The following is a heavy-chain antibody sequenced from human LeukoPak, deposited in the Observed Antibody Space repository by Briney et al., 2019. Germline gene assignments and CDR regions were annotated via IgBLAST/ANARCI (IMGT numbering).Heavy chain of an antibody. Sequence: GGSLRLSCAASGFTFSSYTIHWVRQAPGKGLEWVSYISSSSSYTNYADSVKGRFTISRDNAKNSLYLQMNSLRAEDTAVYYCARAGYYDSSDYWGQGTLVTVSS. CDR2: ISSSSSYT. CDR3: ARAGYYDSSDY. J-gene: IGHJ4*02. D-gene: IGHD3-22*01. V-gene: IGHV3-21*05. CDR1: GFTFSSYT.